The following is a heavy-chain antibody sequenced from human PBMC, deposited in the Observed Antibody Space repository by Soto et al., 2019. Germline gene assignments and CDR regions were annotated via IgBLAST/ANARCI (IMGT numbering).Heavy chain of an antibody. D-gene: IGHD3-22*01. Sequence: ASVKVSCKASGYTFTGYYMHWVRQAPGQGLEWMGWINPNSGGTNYAQKFQGWVTMTRDTSISTAYMELSRLRSDDTAVYYCARGVRRYYNSSGYSFFDYWGQGTLVTVSS. V-gene: IGHV1-2*04. CDR2: INPNSGGT. CDR1: GYTFTGYY. J-gene: IGHJ4*02. CDR3: ARGVRRYYNSSGYSFFDY.